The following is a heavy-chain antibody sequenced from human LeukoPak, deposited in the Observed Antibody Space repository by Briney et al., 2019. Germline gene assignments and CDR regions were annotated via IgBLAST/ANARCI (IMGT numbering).Heavy chain of an antibody. Sequence: PGGSLRLSCAASGFTFSIYWMTWVRQAPGKGLEWVANIKQDGSEKYYVDSMKGRFTISRDNAKNSLYLQMNSLSAEDTAVYSCARDRPYYYYDRTFDYWGQGTLVTVSS. D-gene: IGHD3-22*01. V-gene: IGHV3-7*01. CDR1: GFTFSIYW. CDR3: ARDRPYYYYDRTFDY. J-gene: IGHJ4*02. CDR2: IKQDGSEK.